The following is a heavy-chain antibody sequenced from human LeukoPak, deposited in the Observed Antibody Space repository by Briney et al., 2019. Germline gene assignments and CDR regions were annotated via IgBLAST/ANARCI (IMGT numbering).Heavy chain of an antibody. CDR2: ISAGNGNT. V-gene: IGHV1-3*01. CDR1: GYTFTNYA. CDR3: AREVSGYLSRYFDF. J-gene: IGHJ2*01. D-gene: IGHD5-18*01. Sequence: ASVKVSCKDSGYTFTNYAINWVRQAPGQRLEWMGWISAGNGNTKYSQKFQGRVTFTRDTSASTAYMEVSSLRSEDTAVYYSAREVSGYLSRYFDFWGRGTLVTASS.